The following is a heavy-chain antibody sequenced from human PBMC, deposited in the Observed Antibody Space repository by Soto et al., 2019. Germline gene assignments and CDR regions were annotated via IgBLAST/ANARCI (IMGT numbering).Heavy chain of an antibody. Sequence: EVKLLQSGGGLVQPGVSLRLSCAASGFTFSTYAMTWVRQAPGRGLECVSTILHDETPFYTDSVKGRFTISRETVRGTPYLEMKDLRVEDAAVYFCEKDLFPTSGHRFVFESWCPGSLVTVSS. D-gene: IGHD3-10*01. V-gene: IGHV3-23*01. CDR3: EKDLFPTSGHRFVFES. J-gene: IGHJ4*02. CDR1: GFTFSTYA. CDR2: ILHDETP.